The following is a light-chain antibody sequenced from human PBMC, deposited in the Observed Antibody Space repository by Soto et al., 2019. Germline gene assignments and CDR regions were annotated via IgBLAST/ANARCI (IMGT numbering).Light chain of an antibody. J-gene: IGKJ1*01. CDR2: GAS. Sequence: EIVLTQSPAALSVSPGGRATLSCRASQDVMYDLAWYQQKPGQAPRLLVYGASTRATDAPPRFRGSGSGREFSLTISSLQSEDFATYYCQQYRSWPRTFGQGDQGGYQT. V-gene: IGKV3-15*01. CDR3: QQYRSWPRT. CDR1: QDVMYD.